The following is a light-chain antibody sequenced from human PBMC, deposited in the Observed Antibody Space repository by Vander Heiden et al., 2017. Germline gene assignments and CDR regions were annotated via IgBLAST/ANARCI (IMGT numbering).Light chain of an antibody. CDR2: RNN. CDR1: SSNIGSNY. CDR3: SAWDDSLSGPGV. J-gene: IGLJ2*01. V-gene: IGLV1-47*01. Sequence: QSVLTQPPSASGTPGQRVTISFSGSSSNIGSNYVYWYQQHPGTAPKLLIYRNNQRPSGVPDRFSCSKSGTSASLAISRLRSEDEADDYCSAWDDSLSGPGVFGGGTKLTVL.